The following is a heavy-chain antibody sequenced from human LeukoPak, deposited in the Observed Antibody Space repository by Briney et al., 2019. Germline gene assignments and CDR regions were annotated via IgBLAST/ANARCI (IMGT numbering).Heavy chain of an antibody. Sequence: QTGGSLRHSCGASGFPLRCYAMHSVREARGRGVEWVAFISYDGSSKKYAASVKGPFTISRDNSKNTLYLQMNSLRAEDTAVYYCARNRGWPNGFDIWGQGTMVTVSS. CDR1: GFPLRCYA. J-gene: IGHJ3*02. CDR3: ARNRGWPNGFDI. CDR2: ISYDGSSK. D-gene: IGHD5-24*01. V-gene: IGHV3-30-3*01.